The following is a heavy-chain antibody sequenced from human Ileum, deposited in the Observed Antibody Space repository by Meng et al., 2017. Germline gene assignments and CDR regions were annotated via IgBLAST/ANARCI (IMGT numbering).Heavy chain of an antibody. Sequence: QGHLKGSGLGLVEPSGTLSLTGAVSGRSISSSDWWSWVRQPPGKGLEWIAEMNLGGSPNYNPSLKSRVTMSVDKSNDHLSLQLTSVTAADTAVYYCAHIFDSWGQGTLVTVSS. CDR1: GRSISSSDW. J-gene: IGHJ4*02. V-gene: IGHV4-4*02. CDR2: MNLGGSP. CDR3: AHIFDS.